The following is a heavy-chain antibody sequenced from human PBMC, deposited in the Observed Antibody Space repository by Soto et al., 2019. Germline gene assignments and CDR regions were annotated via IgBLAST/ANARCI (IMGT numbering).Heavy chain of an antibody. D-gene: IGHD6-25*01. J-gene: IGHJ1*01. Sequence: QVQLQSSGPGLVKPSETLSLTCTVSGASISSSDHFWGWIRQPPGKGLEWIGSFYYGGSTYYTPSLKSRVTISVETSRNQSSLKLSSVAAADTAVYFCARQYSCGWYFQHWGQGTLVTVSS. CDR3: ARQYSCGWYFQH. V-gene: IGHV4-39*01. CDR2: FYYGGST. CDR1: GASISSSDHF.